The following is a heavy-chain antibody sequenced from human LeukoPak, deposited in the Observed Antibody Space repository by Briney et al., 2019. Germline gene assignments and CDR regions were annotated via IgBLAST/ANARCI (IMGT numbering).Heavy chain of an antibody. V-gene: IGHV3-23*01. CDR3: AKGSYYDSSGSFYFDY. Sequence: GSLRLSCAASGFTFSSYAMSWVRQAPGKGLEWVSGISGSGDNTYYADSVKGRFTISRDNSKNTLYVQVSSLGTEDTAAYYCAKGSYYDSSGSFYFDYWGQGTLVTVSS. CDR2: ISGSGDNT. CDR1: GFTFSSYA. J-gene: IGHJ4*02. D-gene: IGHD3-22*01.